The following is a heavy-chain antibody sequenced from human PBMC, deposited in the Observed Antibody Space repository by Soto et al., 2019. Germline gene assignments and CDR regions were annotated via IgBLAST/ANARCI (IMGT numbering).Heavy chain of an antibody. D-gene: IGHD2-21*02. V-gene: IGHV1-69*13. Sequence: ASVKVSCKASGGTFSSYAISWVRQAPGQGLEWMGGIIPIFGTANYAQKFQGRVTITADESTSTAYMELSSLRSEDTAVYYCARSPGGAGYCGGDCYRGVFDYWGQGTLVTVS. J-gene: IGHJ4*02. CDR2: IIPIFGTA. CDR3: ARSPGGAGYCGGDCYRGVFDY. CDR1: GGTFSSYA.